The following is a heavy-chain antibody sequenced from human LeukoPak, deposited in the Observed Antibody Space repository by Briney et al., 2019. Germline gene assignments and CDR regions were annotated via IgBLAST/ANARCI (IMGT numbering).Heavy chain of an antibody. J-gene: IGHJ3*02. V-gene: IGHV4-34*01. CDR3: ARDATYCGGDCYFFAQRDDAFDI. CDR2: IYHSGST. Sequence: SETLSLTCAVYGGSFSGYYWSWIRQPPGKGLEWIGSIYHSGSTYYNPSLKSRVTISVDTSKNQFSLKLSSVTAADTAVYYCARDATYCGGDCYFFAQRDDAFDIWGQGTMVTVSS. D-gene: IGHD2-21*02. CDR1: GGSFSGYY.